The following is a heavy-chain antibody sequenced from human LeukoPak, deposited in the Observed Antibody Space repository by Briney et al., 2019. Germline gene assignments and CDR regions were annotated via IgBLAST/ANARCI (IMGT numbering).Heavy chain of an antibody. J-gene: IGHJ4*02. CDR1: GFTFSSYG. V-gene: IGHV3-30*03. CDR3: ARDMIAVAAYYFDY. Sequence: GSLRLSCAASGFTFSSYGMHWVRQAPGKGLEWVAVISYDGSNKYYADSVKGRFTISRDNSKNTLYLQMNSLRAEDTAVYYCARDMIAVAAYYFDYWGQGTLVTVSS. CDR2: ISYDGSNK. D-gene: IGHD3-22*01.